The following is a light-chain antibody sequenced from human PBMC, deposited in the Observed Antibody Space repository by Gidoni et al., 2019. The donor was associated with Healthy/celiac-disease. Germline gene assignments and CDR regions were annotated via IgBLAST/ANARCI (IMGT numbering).Light chain of an antibody. CDR3: QQYDNLLT. J-gene: IGKJ4*01. V-gene: IGKV1-33*01. CDR1: QDISNY. CDR2: DAS. Sequence: IQMTQSPSSLSASVGDRVTITCQASQDISNYLNWYQQKPGKAPKLLIYDASNLETGVPSRFSGSGSRTDFTFTISSLQPEDIATYYRQQYDNLLTFGGGTKVEIK.